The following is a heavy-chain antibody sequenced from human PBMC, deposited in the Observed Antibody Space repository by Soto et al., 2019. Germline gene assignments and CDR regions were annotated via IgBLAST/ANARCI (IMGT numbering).Heavy chain of an antibody. V-gene: IGHV3-9*01. J-gene: IGHJ4*02. CDR3: ATLPIYGSDLDC. CDR2: ISWNGASI. D-gene: IGHD3-10*01. Sequence: EVQLVESGGGLVQPGRSLRLSCAASGFTFDNYAIHWVRRAPGKGLEWVAAISWNGASIGYADSVKGRFTISRDNAKNSLFLQMNSLTAEDKARYYCATLPIYGSDLDCWGRGTLVSVAA. CDR1: GFTFDNYA.